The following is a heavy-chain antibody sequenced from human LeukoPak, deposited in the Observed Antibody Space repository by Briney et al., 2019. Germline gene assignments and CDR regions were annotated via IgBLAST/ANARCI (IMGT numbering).Heavy chain of an antibody. J-gene: IGHJ4*02. D-gene: IGHD5-12*01. Sequence: SETLSLTCTVSGGSISSYYWSSIRQPAGKGLEWIGGIYRSGSTNYNPSLKSRVTMSVDTSKNQFSLKLSSVTAADTAVYYCASSDSSGLFDYWGQGTLVTVSS. CDR2: IYRSGST. CDR1: GGSISSYY. CDR3: ASSDSSGLFDY. V-gene: IGHV4-4*07.